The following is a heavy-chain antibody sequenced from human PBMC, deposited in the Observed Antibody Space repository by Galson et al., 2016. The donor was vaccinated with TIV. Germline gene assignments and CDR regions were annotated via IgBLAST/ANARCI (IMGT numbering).Heavy chain of an antibody. CDR3: ATSRDIESLLGIYGMDV. J-gene: IGHJ6*02. CDR2: IDLSDSYT. CDR1: GHRFTSKW. V-gene: IGHV5-10-1*01. D-gene: IGHD5-12*01. Sequence: QSGAEVKKPGEPLRISCKGSGHRFTSKWISWVRQMPGKGLEWMGKIDLSDSYTNYSPSFQGHVTLSVDKSISTAYLQWSSLRASDTAMYYCATSRDIESLLGIYGMDVWGQGTTVTVSS.